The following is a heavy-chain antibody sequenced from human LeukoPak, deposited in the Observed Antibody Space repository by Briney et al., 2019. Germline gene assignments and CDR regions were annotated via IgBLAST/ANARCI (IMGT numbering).Heavy chain of an antibody. J-gene: IGHJ3*02. CDR2: VYDNDIS. CDR1: GAPIRSYF. Sequence: SETLSLTCSVSGAPIRSYFWSWIPQPPGKGLEWIGYVYDNDISNFNPSLESRVTILVDRSKSQFSLKLRSVTAADTAVYYCARGLVLATDDAFDIWGPGTMVTVSS. CDR3: ARGLVLATDDAFDI. V-gene: IGHV4-59*13. D-gene: IGHD5-12*01.